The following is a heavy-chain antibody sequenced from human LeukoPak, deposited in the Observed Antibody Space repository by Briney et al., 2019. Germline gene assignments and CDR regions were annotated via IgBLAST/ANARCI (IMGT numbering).Heavy chain of an antibody. D-gene: IGHD3-22*01. Sequence: ASVKVSCKASGYTFTGYYIHWVRQAPGQGLEWMGWINPNSGGTNYAQKFQGRVTMTRDTSISTAYMELSRLRSDDTAVYYCARVQLYYDSSGYYLGAFDYWGQGTLVTVSS. CDR1: GYTFTGYY. CDR3: ARVQLYYDSSGYYLGAFDY. J-gene: IGHJ4*02. CDR2: INPNSGGT. V-gene: IGHV1-2*02.